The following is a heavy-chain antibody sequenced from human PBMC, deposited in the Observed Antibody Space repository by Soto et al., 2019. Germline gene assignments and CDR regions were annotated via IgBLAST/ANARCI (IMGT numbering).Heavy chain of an antibody. V-gene: IGHV1-24*01. CDR2: FDPEDGVT. CDR1: GGTFSSYT. Sequence: GASVKVSCKASGGTFSSYTISWVRQAPGQGLEWMGGFDPEDGVTIYAQKFQGRVTMTEDTSTDTAYMELSSLRSEDTAVYYCATGFGILRFLEWLLVWGQGTLVTVSS. CDR3: ATGFGILRFLEWLLV. D-gene: IGHD3-3*01. J-gene: IGHJ4*02.